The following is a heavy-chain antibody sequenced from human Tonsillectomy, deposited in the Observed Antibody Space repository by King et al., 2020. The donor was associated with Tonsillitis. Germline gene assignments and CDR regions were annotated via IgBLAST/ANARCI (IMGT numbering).Heavy chain of an antibody. CDR1: GGSISNYY. J-gene: IGHJ4*02. D-gene: IGHD1-14*01. CDR3: ARMYTRRNYFDY. CDR2: IYYSGGT. Sequence: QVQLQESGPGLVKPSETLSLTCTVSGGSISNYYWTWIRQPPGKGLEWLGYIYYSGGTNYNPSLKSRVTISVDTSKNQFSLKLSSVTAADTAVYYCARMYTRRNYFDYWGQGTLVTVSS. V-gene: IGHV4-59*08.